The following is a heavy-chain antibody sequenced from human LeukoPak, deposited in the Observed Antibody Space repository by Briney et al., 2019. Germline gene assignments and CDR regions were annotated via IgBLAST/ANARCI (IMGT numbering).Heavy chain of an antibody. V-gene: IGHV1-2*06. Sequence: ASVKVSCKASGYTFTGYYMHWVRQALGQGLEWMGRINPNSGGTNYAQKFQGRVTMTRDTSISTAYMELSRLRSDDTAVYYCARDLAAAQWWFDPWGQGTLVTVSS. CDR1: GYTFTGYY. D-gene: IGHD6-13*01. CDR2: INPNSGGT. CDR3: ARDLAAAQWWFDP. J-gene: IGHJ5*02.